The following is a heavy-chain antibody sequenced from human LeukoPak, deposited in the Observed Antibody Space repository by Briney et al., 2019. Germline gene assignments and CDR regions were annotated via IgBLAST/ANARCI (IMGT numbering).Heavy chain of an antibody. CDR1: GGSFSGYY. V-gene: IGHV4-34*01. Sequence: SETLSLTCAVYGGSFSGYYWSWIRQPPGKGLEWIGEINHSGSTNYNPSLKSRVTISVDTSKNQFSLKLSSVTAADTAVYYYARGDSGYNRFPPFFDYWGQGTLVTVSS. D-gene: IGHD5-12*01. J-gene: IGHJ4*02. CDR2: INHSGST. CDR3: ARGDSGYNRFPPFFDY.